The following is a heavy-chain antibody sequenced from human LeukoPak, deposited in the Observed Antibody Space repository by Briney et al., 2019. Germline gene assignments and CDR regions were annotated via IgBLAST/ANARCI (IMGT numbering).Heavy chain of an antibody. D-gene: IGHD1-26*01. Sequence: GGSLRLSCAASGFTFSSYGMHWARQAPGKGLEWVAVISYDGSNKYYADSVKGRFTISRDNSKNTLYLQMNSLRAEDTAVYYCAKDQGATDYYGMDVWGQGTTVTVSS. CDR1: GFTFSSYG. J-gene: IGHJ6*02. V-gene: IGHV3-30*18. CDR2: ISYDGSNK. CDR3: AKDQGATDYYGMDV.